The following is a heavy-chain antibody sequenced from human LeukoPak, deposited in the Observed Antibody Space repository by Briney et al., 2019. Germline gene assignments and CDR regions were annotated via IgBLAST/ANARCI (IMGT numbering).Heavy chain of an antibody. J-gene: IGHJ5*02. D-gene: IGHD3-22*01. CDR1: GYTFSNHG. Sequence: ASVKVTCKASGYTFSNHGVTWVRQAPGQGLEWMGWISAYNGNTNYAQKLQGRVTMTTDTSTSTAYMELRSLRSDDTAVYYCARDGYDSSGYPFDPWGQGTLVTVSS. V-gene: IGHV1-18*01. CDR2: ISAYNGNT. CDR3: ARDGYDSSGYPFDP.